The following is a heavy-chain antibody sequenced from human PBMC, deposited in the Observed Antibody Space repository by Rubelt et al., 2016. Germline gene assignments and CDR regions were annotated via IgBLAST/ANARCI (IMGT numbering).Heavy chain of an antibody. CDR2: ISYDGSIK. D-gene: IGHD3-10*01. CDR1: GFTFSSYG. V-gene: IGHV3-30*18. J-gene: IGHJ6*02. Sequence: GFTFSSYGMHWVRQAQGKGLEWVAVISYDGSIKYYADSVKGRFPISRDNSKNTLYLQMNSLRAEETAVYYCAKDPWHPRVGSGSYRDTKNYYYYYGMDVWGQGTTVTVSS. CDR3: AKDPWHPRVGSGSYRDTKNYYYYYGMDV.